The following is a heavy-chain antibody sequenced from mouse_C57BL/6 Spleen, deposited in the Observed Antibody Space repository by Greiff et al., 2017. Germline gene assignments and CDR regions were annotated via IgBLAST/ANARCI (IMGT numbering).Heavy chain of an antibody. J-gene: IGHJ2*01. CDR3: TTGGVPRLYYFDY. V-gene: IGHV14-1*01. CDR2: IDPEDGDT. Sequence: EVKLQESGAELVRPGASVKLSCTASGFNIKDYYMHWVKQRPEQGLEWIGRIDPEDGDTEYAPKFQGKATMTADTSSNTAYLQLSSLTSEDTAVYYCTTGGVPRLYYFDYWGQGTTLTVSS. CDR1: GFNIKDYY.